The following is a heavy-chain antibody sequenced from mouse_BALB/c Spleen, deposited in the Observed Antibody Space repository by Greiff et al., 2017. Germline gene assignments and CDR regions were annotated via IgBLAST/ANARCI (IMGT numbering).Heavy chain of an antibody. J-gene: IGHJ3*01. CDR1: GFTFSSYT. D-gene: IGHD2-1*01. CDR2: ISNGGGST. CDR3: ARHGGNSFAY. V-gene: IGHV5-12-2*01. Sequence: EVMLVESGGGLVQPGGSLKLSCAASGFTFSSYTMSWVRQTPEKRLEWVAYISNGGGSTYYPDTVKGRFTISRDNAKNTLYLQMSSLKSEDTAMYYCARHGGNSFAYWGQGTLVTVSA.